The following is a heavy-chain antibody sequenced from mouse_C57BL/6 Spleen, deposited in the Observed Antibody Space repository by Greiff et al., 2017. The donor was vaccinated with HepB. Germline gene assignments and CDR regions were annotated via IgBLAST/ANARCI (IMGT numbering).Heavy chain of an antibody. Sequence: EVQLQQSGPELVKPGASVKISCKASGYTFTDYYMNWVKQSHGKSLEWIGDINPNNGGTSYNQKFKGKATLTVDKSSSTAYMELRSLTSEDSAVYYCAMNDYDDPYYAMDYWGQGTSVTVSS. D-gene: IGHD2-4*01. CDR3: AMNDYDDPYYAMDY. J-gene: IGHJ4*01. V-gene: IGHV1-26*01. CDR1: GYTFTDYY. CDR2: INPNNGGT.